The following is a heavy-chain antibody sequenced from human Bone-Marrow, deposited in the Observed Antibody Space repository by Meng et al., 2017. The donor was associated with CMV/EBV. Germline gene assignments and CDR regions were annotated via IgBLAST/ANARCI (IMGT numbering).Heavy chain of an antibody. CDR2: IYTSGST. V-gene: IGHV4-4*07. CDR1: VCPIGTYS. D-gene: IGHD6-13*01. J-gene: IGHJ4*02. Sequence: VPLQDSGPGLVNPSETLPLTYPVSVCPIGTYSGSWTQQPAWKGLEWIGRIYTSGSTNYNPSLKSRVTMSVDTSKNQFSLKLSSVTAADTAVYYCARDDVSLYTSSSWYFDYWGQGTLVTVSS. CDR3: ARDDVSLYTSSSWYFDY.